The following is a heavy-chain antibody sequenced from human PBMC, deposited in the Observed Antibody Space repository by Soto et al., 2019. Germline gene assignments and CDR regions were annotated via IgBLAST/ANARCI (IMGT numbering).Heavy chain of an antibody. Sequence: GASVKVSCKASGFTFTSSAVQWARQARGQRLEWIGWIVVGSGNTNYAQKFQERVTITRDMSTSTAYMELSSLRSEDTAVYYCAADEGYSSSSSYYYYGMDVWGQGTTVTVSS. V-gene: IGHV1-58*01. CDR2: IVVGSGNT. D-gene: IGHD6-6*01. CDR1: GFTFTSSA. J-gene: IGHJ6*02. CDR3: AADEGYSSSSSYYYYGMDV.